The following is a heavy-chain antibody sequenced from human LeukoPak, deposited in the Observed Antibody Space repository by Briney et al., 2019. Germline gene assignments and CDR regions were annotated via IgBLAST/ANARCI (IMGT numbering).Heavy chain of an antibody. D-gene: IGHD2-2*02. Sequence: GGSLRLSCAASGFTFSSYAMHWVRQAPGKGLEWVAVISYDGSNKYYADSVKGRFTISRDNSKNTLYLQMNSLRAEDTAVYYCARGYCHSTSCYTSDYWGQGTLVTVSS. J-gene: IGHJ4*02. CDR1: GFTFSSYA. V-gene: IGHV3-30-3*01. CDR3: ARGYCHSTSCYTSDY. CDR2: ISYDGSNK.